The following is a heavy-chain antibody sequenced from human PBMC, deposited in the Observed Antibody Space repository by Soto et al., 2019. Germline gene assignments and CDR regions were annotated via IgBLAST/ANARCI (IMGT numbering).Heavy chain of an antibody. Sequence: TSETLSLTCTVSGGSVSSSSYYWGWVRQPPGKGLEWIGSIYHSGSTYYNPSLKSRVTISVDRSKNQFSLKLSSVTAADTAVYYCARGSSSWYVPWFDPWGQGTLVTVSS. D-gene: IGHD6-13*01. CDR2: IYHSGST. J-gene: IGHJ5*02. CDR3: ARGSSSWYVPWFDP. CDR1: GGSVSSSSYY. V-gene: IGHV4-39*07.